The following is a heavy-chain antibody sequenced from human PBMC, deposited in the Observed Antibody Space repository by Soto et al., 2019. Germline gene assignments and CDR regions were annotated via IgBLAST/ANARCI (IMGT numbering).Heavy chain of an antibody. Sequence: GGSLRLSCAASGFTFSSYSMNWVRQAPGKGLEWVSYISSSSTIYYADSVKGRFTISRDNAKNSLYLQMNSLRDEDTAVYYCARDWVAATANYYGMDVWGQGTTVTVSS. CDR3: ARDWVAATANYYGMDV. V-gene: IGHV3-48*02. CDR1: GFTFSSYS. D-gene: IGHD2-15*01. CDR2: ISSSSTI. J-gene: IGHJ6*02.